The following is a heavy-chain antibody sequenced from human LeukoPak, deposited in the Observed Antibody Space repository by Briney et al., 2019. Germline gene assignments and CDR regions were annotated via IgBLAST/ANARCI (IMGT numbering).Heavy chain of an antibody. J-gene: IGHJ4*02. Sequence: TSETLSLTCTVSGGSISSYYWSWIRQPAGKGLEWIGRIYTSGSTNYNPSLKSRVTMSVDTSKNQFSLKLSSVTAADTAVYYCRGYYYDSSGYTTDYWGQGTLVTVSS. D-gene: IGHD3-22*01. CDR1: GGSISSYY. V-gene: IGHV4-4*07. CDR3: RGYYYDSSGYTTDY. CDR2: IYTSGST.